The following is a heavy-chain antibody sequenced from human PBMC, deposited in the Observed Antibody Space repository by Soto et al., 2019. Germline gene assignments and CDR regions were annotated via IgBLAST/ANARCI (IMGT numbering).Heavy chain of an antibody. CDR3: ARHPGVYSSAWFDS. CDR2: FYYSGSP. Sequence: SETLSLTCTVSGCFISSSNYYWGWIRQPPGKGLEWIGSFYYSGSPYYNPSLKSRVTFSEDTSKNQLSLRLRSVTAADTAVYYCARHPGVYSSAWFDSWGQGTLVTVSS. D-gene: IGHD6-19*01. CDR1: GCFISSSNYY. J-gene: IGHJ5*01. V-gene: IGHV4-39*01.